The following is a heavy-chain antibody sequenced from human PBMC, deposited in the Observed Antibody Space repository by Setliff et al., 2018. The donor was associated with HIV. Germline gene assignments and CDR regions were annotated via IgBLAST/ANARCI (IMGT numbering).Heavy chain of an antibody. CDR3: ARDRRAGVYYYTDV. D-gene: IGHD7-27*01. V-gene: IGHV1-18*01. CDR2: ISAYNGNT. J-gene: IGHJ6*03. CDR1: GYTFTSYG. Sequence: ASVKVSCKASGYTFTSYGISWVRQAPGQGLEWMGWISAYNGNTNYAQKLQGRVTMTTDTSTSTACMELSGLTFDDTATYYCARDRRAGVYYYTDVWGTGTTVTVSS.